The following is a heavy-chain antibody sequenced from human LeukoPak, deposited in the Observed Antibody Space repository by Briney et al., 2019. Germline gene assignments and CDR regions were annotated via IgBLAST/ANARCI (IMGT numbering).Heavy chain of an antibody. V-gene: IGHV1-8*01. Sequence: AASVKVSCKASGYTFTSYDFNWVRQATGQGLEWMGWMNPNSGNTGYAQKFQGRVTMTRNTSISTAYMELSSLRSEDTAVYYCARGDPLMYYYYYGMDVWGQGTTVTVSS. CDR2: MNPNSGNT. CDR3: ARGDPLMYYYYYGMDV. J-gene: IGHJ6*02. CDR1: GYTFTSYD. D-gene: IGHD2-8*01.